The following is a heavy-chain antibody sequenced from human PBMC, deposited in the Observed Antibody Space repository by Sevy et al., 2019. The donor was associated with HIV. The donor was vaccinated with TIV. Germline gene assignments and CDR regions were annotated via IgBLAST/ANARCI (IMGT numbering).Heavy chain of an antibody. J-gene: IGHJ4*02. CDR1: GFNFSTFA. CDR2: ISSDVIRK. D-gene: IGHD3-16*01. Sequence: GESLKISCSVSGFNFSTFAMHWVRQAPSKGLEWVAVISSDVIRKYYGASVRGRFAISRDNSNNTLSLQMNSLRIEDTAVYYCARADRGDAALPDYWGQGTLVTVSS. V-gene: IGHV3-30*09. CDR3: ARADRGDAALPDY.